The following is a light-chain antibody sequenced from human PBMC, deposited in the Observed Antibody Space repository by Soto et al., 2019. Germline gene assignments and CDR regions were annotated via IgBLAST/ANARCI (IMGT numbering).Light chain of an antibody. CDR3: SSYAGSNNYV. CDR1: SGDVGGYNY. Sequence: QPVLTQPPSASGSPGQSVTISCTGTSGDVGGYNYVSWYQQHPGKAPKLMIFEVSERPSGVPDRFSASKSGNTASLTVSGLQAEDEADYYCSSYAGSNNYVFGTGTRSPS. V-gene: IGLV2-8*01. CDR2: EVS. J-gene: IGLJ1*01.